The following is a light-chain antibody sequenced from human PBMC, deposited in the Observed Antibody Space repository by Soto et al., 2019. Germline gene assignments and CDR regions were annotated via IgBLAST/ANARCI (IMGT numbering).Light chain of an antibody. CDR1: QSISSW. CDR3: QQYNCVPLT. Sequence: DIQMTQSPSTLTASVGDRVTITCRASQSISSWLAWYQQKPGKAPKLLIYKASNLESGVPSRFSGSGSGTQFTLNISSLQPDDFATYDCQQYNCVPLTFGGGTKVEIK. J-gene: IGKJ4*01. V-gene: IGKV1-5*03. CDR2: KAS.